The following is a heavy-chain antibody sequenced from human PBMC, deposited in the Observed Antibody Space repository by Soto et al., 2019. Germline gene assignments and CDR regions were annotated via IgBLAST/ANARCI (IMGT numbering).Heavy chain of an antibody. J-gene: IGHJ6*02. CDR2: IYYSGST. CDR3: PRVTRGSTYGTLVAYGMDV. Sequence: SETVSLTCTVSDGSIRSGAYYWSWIRQHPGKGLEWTGYIYYSGSTYYNPSLKSRVTISVDTSKNKFSLKLSSVTAADTAVYYCPRVTRGSTYGTLVAYGMDVGGQGTTIT. D-gene: IGHD5-18*01. CDR1: DGSIRSGAYY. V-gene: IGHV4-31*03.